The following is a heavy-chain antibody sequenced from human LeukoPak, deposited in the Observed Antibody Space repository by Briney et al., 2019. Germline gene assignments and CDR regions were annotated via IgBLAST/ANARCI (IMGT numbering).Heavy chain of an antibody. CDR2: IRYDGSNK. V-gene: IGHV3-30*02. D-gene: IGHD3-22*01. J-gene: IGHJ4*02. CDR1: GFTFSSYG. Sequence: PGGSLRLSCAASGFTFSSYGMHWVRQAPGKGLEWVAFIRYDGSNKYYADSVKGRFTISRDNSENTLYLRMNSLRAEDTAIYYCAKDRPNYYGNNGHYYRQNGDYWGQGTLVTVSS. CDR3: AKDRPNYYGNNGHYYRQNGDY.